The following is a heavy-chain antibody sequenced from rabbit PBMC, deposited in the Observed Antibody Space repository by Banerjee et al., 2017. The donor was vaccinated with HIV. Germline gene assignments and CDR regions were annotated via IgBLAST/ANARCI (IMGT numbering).Heavy chain of an antibody. CDR2: IYTGDGST. D-gene: IGHD4-2*01. J-gene: IGHJ4*01. V-gene: IGHV1S40*01. CDR1: GFSFSSSYY. Sequence: QSLEESGGDLVKPGASLTLTCTASGFSFSSSYYMCWVRQAPGKGLEWIGCIYTGDGSTYYASWAKGRFTISKTSSTTVTLQMTSLTAADTATYFCARHLAGTGYYFKLWGQGTLVTVS. CDR3: ARHLAGTGYYFKL.